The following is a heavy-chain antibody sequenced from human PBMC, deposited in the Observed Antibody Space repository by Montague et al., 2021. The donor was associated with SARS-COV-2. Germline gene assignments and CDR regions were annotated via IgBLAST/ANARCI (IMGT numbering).Heavy chain of an antibody. CDR2: IYYSRST. V-gene: IGHV4-59*08. CDR1: GGSISSYY. D-gene: IGHD5-12*01. Sequence: SETLSLTCAVSGGSISSYYWSWIRQPPGKGLEWIGYIYYSRSTNYNPSLKSRVTISVDTPKNQFSLKVRSVTAADTARYFCARHGLRGYSGFDPGRHWGRGILVIVSS. J-gene: IGHJ4*02. CDR3: ARHGLRGYSGFDPGRH.